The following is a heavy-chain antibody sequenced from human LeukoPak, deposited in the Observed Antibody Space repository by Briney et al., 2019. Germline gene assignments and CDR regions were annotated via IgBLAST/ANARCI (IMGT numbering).Heavy chain of an antibody. CDR3: ARDRIQLWLDAFDI. CDR2: ISSSSSYI. D-gene: IGHD5-18*01. J-gene: IGHJ3*02. CDR1: GFTVSSYS. V-gene: IGHV3-21*01. Sequence: GGSLRLSCAASGFTVSSYSMNWVRQAPGKWLEWVSSISSSSSYIYYADSVKGRFTISRDNAKNSLYLQMNSLRAEDTAVYSCARDRIQLWLDAFDIWGQGTMVTVSS.